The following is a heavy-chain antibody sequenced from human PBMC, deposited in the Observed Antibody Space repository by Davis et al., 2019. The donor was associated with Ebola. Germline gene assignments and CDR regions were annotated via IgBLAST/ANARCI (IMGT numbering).Heavy chain of an antibody. J-gene: IGHJ5*02. CDR2: IYWDDDA. Sequence: SGPTLVKPTQTLTLTCTVSGFSLSTSGVGVGWIRQSPGKALEWLAIIYWDDDARYSASLKSRLTITRDMSNNQVVLTVTNMDPLDTATYYCAHKAYGSLANWFGPWGQGTLVTVSS. CDR1: GFSLSTSGVG. V-gene: IGHV2-5*02. CDR3: AHKAYGSLANWFGP. D-gene: IGHD4-17*01.